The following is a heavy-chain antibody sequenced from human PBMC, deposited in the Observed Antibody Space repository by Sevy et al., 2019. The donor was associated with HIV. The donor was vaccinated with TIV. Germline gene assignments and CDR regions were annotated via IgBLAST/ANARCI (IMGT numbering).Heavy chain of an antibody. CDR3: AKKYDTSGYYFDY. Sequence: GGSLRLSCAVSGFTFSSYAMNWVRQAPGKGLEWVSSISGSVNSTYYADSVKGRFTISRDNSKNTLHLQMNSLRAEDTAVYYCAKKYDTSGYYFDYWGQGTLVTVSS. CDR2: ISGSVNST. J-gene: IGHJ4*02. D-gene: IGHD3-22*01. CDR1: GFTFSSYA. V-gene: IGHV3-23*01.